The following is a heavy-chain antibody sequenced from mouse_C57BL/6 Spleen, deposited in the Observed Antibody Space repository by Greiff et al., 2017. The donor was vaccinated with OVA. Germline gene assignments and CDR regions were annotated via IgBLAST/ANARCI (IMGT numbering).Heavy chain of an antibody. CDR1: GYTFTSYG. V-gene: IGHV1-81*01. Sequence: VQLQESGAELARPGASVKLSCTASGYTFTSYGISWVKQRTGQGLEWIGEIYPRSGNTYYNEKFKGKATLTADKSSSNAYMELRSLTSEDSAVYFGARPFITTVVATSDYWGQGTTLTVSS. CDR2: IYPRSGNT. J-gene: IGHJ2*01. D-gene: IGHD1-1*01. CDR3: ARPFITTVVATSDY.